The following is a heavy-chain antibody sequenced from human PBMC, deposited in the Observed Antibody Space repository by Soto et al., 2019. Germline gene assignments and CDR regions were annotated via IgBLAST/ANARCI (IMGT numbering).Heavy chain of an antibody. CDR2: IYYSGST. Sequence: SETLSLTCTVSGGSISSGGYYWSWIRQHPGKGLEWIGYIYYSGSTYYNPSLKSRVTISVDTSKNQFSLKLSSVTAADTAVYYCARGGYSYGLFDPWGQGTLVTVSS. CDR3: ARGGYSYGLFDP. D-gene: IGHD5-18*01. V-gene: IGHV4-31*03. CDR1: GGSISSGGYY. J-gene: IGHJ5*02.